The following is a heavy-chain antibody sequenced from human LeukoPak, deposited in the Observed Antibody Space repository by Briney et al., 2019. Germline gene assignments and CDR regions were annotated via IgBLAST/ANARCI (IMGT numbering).Heavy chain of an antibody. CDR1: GFTFGDYA. J-gene: IGHJ3*02. Sequence: PGGSLRLSCTASGFTFGDYAMSWFRQAPGKGLEWVGFIRSKAYGGTTEYAASVKGRFTISRDDSKSIAYLQMNSLKTEDTAVYYCTHFDWWRDDAFDTWGQGTMVTVSS. V-gene: IGHV3-49*03. D-gene: IGHD3-9*01. CDR2: IRSKAYGGTT. CDR3: THFDWWRDDAFDT.